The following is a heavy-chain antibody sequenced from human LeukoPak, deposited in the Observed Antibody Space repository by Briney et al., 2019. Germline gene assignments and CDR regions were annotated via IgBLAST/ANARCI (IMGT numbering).Heavy chain of an antibody. CDR2: IYYSGST. V-gene: IGHV4-61*01. D-gene: IGHD6-19*01. CDR1: GGSVSSGSYY. J-gene: IGHJ5*02. Sequence: PSETLSLTCTVSGGSVSSGSYYWGWIRQPPGKGLEWIGYIYYSGSTNYNPSLKSRVTISVDTSKNQFSLKLSSVTAADTAVYYCARGGSGWRWFDPWGQGTLVTVSS. CDR3: ARGGSGWRWFDP.